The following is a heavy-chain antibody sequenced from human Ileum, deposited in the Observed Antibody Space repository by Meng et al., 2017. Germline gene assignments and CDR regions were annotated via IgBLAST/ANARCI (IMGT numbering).Heavy chain of an antibody. CDR2: AGT. J-gene: IGHJ4*02. Sequence: QVRRHESGPGLVRPSETLSLICTVSGGSVSTSDYQWGWIRQPPGKGLEWIGYAGTNYNPSLKSRVTISVDTSKRQFSLKLTSVTAADTAVYYCARDHWGSLDYWGQGILVTVSS. D-gene: IGHD7-27*01. V-gene: IGHV4-61*08. CDR3: ARDHWGSLDY. CDR1: GGSVSTSDYQ.